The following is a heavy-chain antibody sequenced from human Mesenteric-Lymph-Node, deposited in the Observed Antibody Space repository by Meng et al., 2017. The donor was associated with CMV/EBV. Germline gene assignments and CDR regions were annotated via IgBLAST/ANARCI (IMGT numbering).Heavy chain of an antibody. V-gene: IGHV4-34*01. CDR3: AREGSLEWFSHGMDV. CDR1: GGSFSDYY. D-gene: IGHD3-3*01. J-gene: IGHJ6*02. Sequence: SETLSLTCAVYGGSFSDYYWSWIRQPPGKGLEWIGEITHSGSTNYNPSLKSRVTISVDTSENQFSLKLRSVTVADTAVYYCAREGSLEWFSHGMDVWGQGTTVTVSS. CDR2: ITHSGST.